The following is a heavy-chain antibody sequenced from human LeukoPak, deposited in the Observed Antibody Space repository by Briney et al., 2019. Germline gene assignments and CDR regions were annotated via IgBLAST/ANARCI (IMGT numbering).Heavy chain of an antibody. J-gene: IGHJ4*02. D-gene: IGHD6-19*01. CDR2: IRYDGSNK. Sequence: PGGSLRLSCAASGFTFSSYGMHWVRQAPGKGLEWVAFIRYDGSNKYYADSVKGRFTISRDNSKNTLYLQMNSLRAEDTAVYYCAKGYSSGSGYYDYWGQGTLVTVSS. V-gene: IGHV3-30*02. CDR3: AKGYSSGSGYYDY. CDR1: GFTFSSYG.